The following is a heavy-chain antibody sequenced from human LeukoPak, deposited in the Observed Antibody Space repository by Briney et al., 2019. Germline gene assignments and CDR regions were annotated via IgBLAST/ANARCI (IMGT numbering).Heavy chain of an antibody. Sequence: GESLKISCKGSGYSFTSYWIGWVRQMPGKGLEWMGILYPGDSDTRYSPSFQGQVTISADKSISTAYLQWSSLKASDTAMYYCARLSPETYDILTGYYRYYFDYWGQGTLVTVSS. J-gene: IGHJ4*02. V-gene: IGHV5-51*01. CDR2: LYPGDSDT. D-gene: IGHD3-9*01. CDR1: GYSFTSYW. CDR3: ARLSPETYDILTGYYRYYFDY.